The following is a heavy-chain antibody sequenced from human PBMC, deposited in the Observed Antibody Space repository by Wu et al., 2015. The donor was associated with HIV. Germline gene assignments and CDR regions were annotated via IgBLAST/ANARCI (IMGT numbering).Heavy chain of an antibody. CDR2: IIPIFGTA. J-gene: IGHJ3*02. CDR3: ASLNYYDSSGYLFVEAFDI. V-gene: IGHV1-69*12. Sequence: QVQLVQSGAEVKKPGSSVKVSCKASGGTFSSYAISWVRQAPGQGLEWMGGIIPIFGTANYAQKFQGRVTITADESTSTAYMELSSLRSEDTAVYYCASLNYYDSSGYLFVEAFDIWGQGTMVTVSS. D-gene: IGHD3-22*01. CDR1: GGTFSSYA.